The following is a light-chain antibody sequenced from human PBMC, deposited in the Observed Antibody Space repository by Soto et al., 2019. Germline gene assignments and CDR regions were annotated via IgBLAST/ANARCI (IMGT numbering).Light chain of an antibody. J-gene: IGKJ2*01. CDR3: QSYNDWPFT. CDR2: GAS. Sequence: EIVMTQSPATLSVSPGERVTLSCRDSESLSTYLAWYQQKPGQAPRLLIYGASTKATGIPARFSGSGSATDFTLTISSLQSEDFAVYYCQSYNDWPFTFGQGTKLEI. V-gene: IGKV3-15*01. CDR1: ESLSTY.